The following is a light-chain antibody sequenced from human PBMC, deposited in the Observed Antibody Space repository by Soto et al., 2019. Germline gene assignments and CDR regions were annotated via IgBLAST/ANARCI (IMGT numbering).Light chain of an antibody. CDR2: GAS. Sequence: ERVMTQSPVTLSVSPGERATLSCRASQSISSNLAWYQQKPGQAPRLLIYGASTRTTGIPARFSGSGSGTEFTLTISSLQSEDFAVYYCQQYNDRPWTFGQGTKVEIK. CDR1: QSISSN. V-gene: IGKV3-15*01. J-gene: IGKJ1*01. CDR3: QQYNDRPWT.